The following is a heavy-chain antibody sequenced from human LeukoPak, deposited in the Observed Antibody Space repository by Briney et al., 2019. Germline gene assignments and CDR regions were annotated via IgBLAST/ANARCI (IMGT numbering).Heavy chain of an antibody. CDR2: INHSGST. V-gene: IGHV4-34*01. CDR1: GGSFSGYY. Sequence: MTSETLSLTCAVHGGSFSGYYWSWIRQPPGKGLEWIGEINHSGSTNYNPSLKSRVTISVDTSKNQFSLKLSSVTAADTAVYYCARGRSRFDYWGQGTLVTVSS. J-gene: IGHJ4*02. CDR3: ARGRSRFDY. D-gene: IGHD3-3*01.